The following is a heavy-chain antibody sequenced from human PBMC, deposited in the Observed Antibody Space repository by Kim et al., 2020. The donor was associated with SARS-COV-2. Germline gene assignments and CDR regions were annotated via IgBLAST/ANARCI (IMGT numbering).Heavy chain of an antibody. CDR2: ISGVSGDI. V-gene: IGHV3-21*01. CDR3: VREGLRRWPCFDH. Sequence: GGSLRLSCAASGFTFSTYTLDWVRQAPGKGLEWVSSISGVSGDIYYADSVRGRFTISRDNAKNSVSLEMNTLRVDDTAIYYCVREGLRRWPCFDHWGQGT. CDR1: GFTFSTYT. D-gene: IGHD2-15*01. J-gene: IGHJ4*02.